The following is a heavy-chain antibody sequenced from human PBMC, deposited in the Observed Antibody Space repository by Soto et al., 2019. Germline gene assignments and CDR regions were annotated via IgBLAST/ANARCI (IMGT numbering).Heavy chain of an antibody. CDR2: ISGTGTTV. D-gene: IGHD3-3*01. CDR3: FNRFC. J-gene: IGHJ3*01. Sequence: QVQLVESGGGLVKPGGSLRLSCAASGFTFSDYYMSWIRQAPGKGLELVSYISGTGTTVYYADSVKGRFTICRDNAKNSLYRQESSPGAEDAAFYCCFNRFCGGEGTMVAVAS. V-gene: IGHV3-11*01. CDR1: GFTFSDYY.